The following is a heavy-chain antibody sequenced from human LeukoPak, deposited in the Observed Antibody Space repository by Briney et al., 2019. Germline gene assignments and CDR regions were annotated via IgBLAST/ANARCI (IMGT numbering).Heavy chain of an antibody. CDR1: GGSISSGGYY. Sequence: PSETLSLTCTVSGGSISSGGYYWSWIRQHPGKGLEWIGYIYYSGSTYYNPSLKSRVTISVDTSKNQFSLKLRSVTAADTAVYYCARDGHDMVRGFDWGQGTLVTVSS. V-gene: IGHV4-31*03. CDR3: ARDGHDMVRGFD. CDR2: IYYSGST. D-gene: IGHD3-10*01. J-gene: IGHJ4*02.